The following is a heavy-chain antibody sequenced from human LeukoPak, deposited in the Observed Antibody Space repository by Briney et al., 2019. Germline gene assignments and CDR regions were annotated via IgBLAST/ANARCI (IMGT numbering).Heavy chain of an antibody. V-gene: IGHV4-39*01. J-gene: IGHJ3*02. D-gene: IGHD3-22*01. Sequence: SETLSPTCTVSGGSISSSSYYWGWIRQPPGKGLEWIGSIYYSGSTYYNPSLKSRVTISVDTSKNQFSLKLSSVTAADTAVYYCARQLYYYDREAAGAFDIWGQGTMVTVSS. CDR1: GGSISSSSYY. CDR3: ARQLYYYDREAAGAFDI. CDR2: IYYSGST.